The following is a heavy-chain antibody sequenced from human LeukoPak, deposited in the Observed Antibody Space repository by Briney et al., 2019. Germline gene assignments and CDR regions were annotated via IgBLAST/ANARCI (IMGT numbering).Heavy chain of an antibody. CDR1: GGSVSSGSYY. D-gene: IGHD3-16*01. J-gene: IGHJ4*02. CDR3: ARLTEKIPGGG. Sequence: SETLSLTCTVSGGSVSSGSYYWSWIRQPPGKGLEWIGYINYSGSTNCNPSLKSRVTISVDTSKNQFSLKLSSVTAADTAVYYCARLTEKIPGGGWGQGTLVTVSS. V-gene: IGHV4-61*01. CDR2: INYSGST.